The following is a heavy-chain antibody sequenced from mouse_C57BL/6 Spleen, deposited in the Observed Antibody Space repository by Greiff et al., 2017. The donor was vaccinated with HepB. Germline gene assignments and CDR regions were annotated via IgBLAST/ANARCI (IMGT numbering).Heavy chain of an antibody. D-gene: IGHD1-2*01. CDR1: GYAFTNYL. Sequence: VQGVESGAELVRPGTSVKVSCKASGYAFTNYLIEWVKQRPGQGLEWIGVINPGSGGTNYNEKFKGKATLTADKSSSTAYMQLSSLTSEDSAVYFCARGTTADYWGQGTTLTVSS. J-gene: IGHJ2*01. CDR2: INPGSGGT. CDR3: ARGTTADY. V-gene: IGHV1-54*01.